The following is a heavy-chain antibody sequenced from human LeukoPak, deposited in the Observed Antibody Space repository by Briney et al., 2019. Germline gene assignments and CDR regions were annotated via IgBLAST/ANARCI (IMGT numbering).Heavy chain of an antibody. J-gene: IGHJ6*03. CDR1: GFTFSDYY. CDR2: ISRSGSTI. Sequence: PGGSLRLSCAASGFTFSDYYMSWLRQAPGKGVEWVSYISRSGSTIYYADSVKGRFTISRDNAKNSLYLQMNSLRAEDTAVYYCARVNGNLGNYYYYYMDVWGKGTTVTVSS. V-gene: IGHV3-11*04. CDR3: ARVNGNLGNYYYYYMDV. D-gene: IGHD4-23*01.